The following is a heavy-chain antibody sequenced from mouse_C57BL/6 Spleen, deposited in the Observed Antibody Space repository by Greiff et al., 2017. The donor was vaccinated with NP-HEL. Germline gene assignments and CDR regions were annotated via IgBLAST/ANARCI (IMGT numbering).Heavy chain of an antibody. J-gene: IGHJ2*01. CDR3: ARPTIVTTYYFDY. CDR1: GYTFTSYW. Sequence: QVQLQQSGAELVKPGASVKLSCKASGYTFTSYWMHWVKQRPGQGLEWIGMIHPNSGSTNYNEKFKSKATLTVDKSSSTAYMQLSSLTSEDSAVYYCARPTIVTTYYFDYWGQGTTLTVSS. D-gene: IGHD2-5*01. V-gene: IGHV1-64*01. CDR2: IHPNSGST.